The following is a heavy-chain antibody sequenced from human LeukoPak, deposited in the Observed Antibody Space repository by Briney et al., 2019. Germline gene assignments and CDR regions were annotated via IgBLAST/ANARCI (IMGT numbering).Heavy chain of an antibody. CDR2: IKQDGSEK. V-gene: IGHV3-7*01. Sequence: PGGSLRLSCAASGFTFSTYWMTWVRQAPGKGLEWVANIKQDGSEKKYEDSVKGRFTISRDNADNSLFLQMNSLRAEDTAVYYCARTHNYGHDHWGQGTLVTVSS. CDR3: ARTHNYGHDH. CDR1: GFTFSTYW. D-gene: IGHD5-24*01. J-gene: IGHJ5*02.